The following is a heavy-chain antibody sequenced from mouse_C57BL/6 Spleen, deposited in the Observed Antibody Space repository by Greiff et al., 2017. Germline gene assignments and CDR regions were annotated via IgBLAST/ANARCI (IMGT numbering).Heavy chain of an antibody. V-gene: IGHV1-54*01. J-gene: IGHJ1*03. Sequence: VQLQQSGAELVRPGTSVKVSCKASGYAFTNYLIEWVKQRPGQGLEWIGVINPGSGGTNYNEKFKGKATLTADKSSSTAYMQLSSLTSEDSAVYVCARGGYDYDWYFDVWGTGTTVTVSS. D-gene: IGHD2-4*01. CDR2: INPGSGGT. CDR3: ARGGYDYDWYFDV. CDR1: GYAFTNYL.